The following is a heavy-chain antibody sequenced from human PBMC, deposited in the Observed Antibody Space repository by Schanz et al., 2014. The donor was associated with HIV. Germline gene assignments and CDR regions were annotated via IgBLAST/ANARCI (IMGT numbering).Heavy chain of an antibody. D-gene: IGHD5-12*01. CDR2: VNHSGDA. CDR1: GSSVTYFY. J-gene: IGHJ4*02. V-gene: IGHV4-34*01. CDR3: ARAKWPPRNRHFDF. Sequence: QVQLHQWGAGLLKPSETLSLTCAVYGSSVTYFYWSWIRQSPGKGLEWIAEVNHSGDANHNPSLKGRVTISVDPSKNQFSLKLDSVTAADTAVYYCARAKWPPRNRHFDFWGQGNLVTVS.